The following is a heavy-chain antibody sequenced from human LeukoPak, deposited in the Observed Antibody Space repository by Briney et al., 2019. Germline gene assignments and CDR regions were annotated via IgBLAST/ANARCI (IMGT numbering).Heavy chain of an antibody. V-gene: IGHV3-33*06. CDR2: IWFDGSHK. Sequence: AGGSLRLSCAASGFIFANFGMHWVRQAPGKGLEWVALIWFDGSHKYYADSVRGRVSISRDNSNDTLYLQMNTLRAEDTAVYFCAKASSASPSSLDFWGRGTLVTVSS. D-gene: IGHD2-2*01. J-gene: IGHJ4*02. CDR3: AKASSASPSSLDF. CDR1: GFIFANFG.